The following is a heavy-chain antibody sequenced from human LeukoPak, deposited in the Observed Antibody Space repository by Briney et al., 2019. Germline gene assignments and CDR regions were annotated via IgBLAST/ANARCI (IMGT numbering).Heavy chain of an antibody. Sequence: SETLSLTCTVSGGSISSGGYYWSWIRQHPGKGLEWIGYIHYSGSTYYNPSLKSRVTISVDTSKNQFSLKLSSVTAADTAVYYCARDRYTVVSWYFDLWGRGTLVTVSS. D-gene: IGHD4-23*01. J-gene: IGHJ2*01. CDR3: ARDRYTVVSWYFDL. V-gene: IGHV4-31*03. CDR1: GGSISSGGYY. CDR2: IHYSGST.